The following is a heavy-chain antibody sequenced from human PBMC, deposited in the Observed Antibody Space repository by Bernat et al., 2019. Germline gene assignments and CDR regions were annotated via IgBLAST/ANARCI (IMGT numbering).Heavy chain of an antibody. Sequence: EVQLVESGGGLVKPGGSLRLSCAASGFTFSSYSMNWVRQAPGKGLAWVSSISSSSSYIYYADSVKGRFTISGDNAKNSLYLQMNSLRAEDTAVYYCARAWSVTTVTQDPPDYRGQGTLVTVSA. D-gene: IGHD4-17*01. CDR3: ARAWSVTTVTQDPPDY. V-gene: IGHV3-21*01. CDR1: GFTFSSYS. CDR2: ISSSSSYI. J-gene: IGHJ4*02.